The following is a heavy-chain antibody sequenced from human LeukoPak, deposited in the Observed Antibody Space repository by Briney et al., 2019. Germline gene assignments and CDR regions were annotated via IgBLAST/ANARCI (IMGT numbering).Heavy chain of an antibody. CDR1: GFSFTSYW. D-gene: IGHD2-2*01. J-gene: IGHJ5*02. CDR3: VREGVLASMGGPYNWFDP. Sequence: GESLKISCKGSGFSFTSYWIGWVRQLPGKGLEWMGIIYPGDSDTRYSPSFQGQVIISADKSIRTAYLQWSSLKASDTAMYYCVREGVLASMGGPYNWFDPWGPGTLVTVSS. V-gene: IGHV5-51*01. CDR2: IYPGDSDT.